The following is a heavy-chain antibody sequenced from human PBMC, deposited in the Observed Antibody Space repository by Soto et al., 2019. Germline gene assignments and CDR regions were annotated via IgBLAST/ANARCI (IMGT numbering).Heavy chain of an antibody. CDR1: GYTFTSYG. J-gene: IGHJ6*02. D-gene: IGHD6-6*01. Sequence: GGSVKVSCKASGYTFTSYGISWVRQAPGQGLEWMGWISAYNGNTNYAQKLQGRVTMTTDTSTSTAYMELSSLRSEDTAVYYCARGIEEVAARPFRPLYYYYGMDVWGQGTTVTVSS. V-gene: IGHV1-18*01. CDR2: ISAYNGNT. CDR3: ARGIEEVAARPFRPLYYYYGMDV.